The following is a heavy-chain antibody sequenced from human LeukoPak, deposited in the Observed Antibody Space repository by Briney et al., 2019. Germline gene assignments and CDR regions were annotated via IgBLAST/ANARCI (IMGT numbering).Heavy chain of an antibody. CDR2: IYYSGST. Sequence: PSETQSLTCTVSGGSISSYYWSWIRQPPGKGLEWIGYIYYSGSTNYNPSLKSRVTISVDTSKNQFSLKLSSVTAADTAVYYCARGFRYAKYYDILTGPIWGQGTMVTVSS. V-gene: IGHV4-59*01. J-gene: IGHJ3*02. CDR1: GGSISSYY. D-gene: IGHD3-9*01. CDR3: ARGFRYAKYYDILTGPI.